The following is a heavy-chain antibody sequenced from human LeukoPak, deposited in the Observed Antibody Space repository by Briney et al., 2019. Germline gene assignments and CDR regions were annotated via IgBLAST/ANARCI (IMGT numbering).Heavy chain of an antibody. V-gene: IGHV4-61*02. CDR3: ARGGRGFDP. J-gene: IGHJ5*02. Sequence: SETLSLACTVSGASIANGSYYWSWIRQPAGMQPEWIGRIYSSGSTSYNSSLKSRVTISVDTSKNQFSLELNSVTASDTAVYYCARGGRGFDPWGQGTLVTVSS. CDR1: GASIANGSYY. CDR2: IYSSGST.